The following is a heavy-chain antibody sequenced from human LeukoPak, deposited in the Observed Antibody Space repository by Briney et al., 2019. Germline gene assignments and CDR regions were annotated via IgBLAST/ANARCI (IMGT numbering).Heavy chain of an antibody. J-gene: IGHJ4*02. CDR2: ISGSGGST. CDR1: GFTFSSYG. D-gene: IGHD3-22*01. Sequence: GGSLRLSCAASGFTFSSYGMSWVRQAPGKGLEWVSAISGSGGSTYYADSVKGRFTISRDNSKNTLYLQMNSLRAEDTAVYYCAKEPLVSYDSSHKDYWGQGTLVTVSS. V-gene: IGHV3-23*01. CDR3: AKEPLVSYDSSHKDY.